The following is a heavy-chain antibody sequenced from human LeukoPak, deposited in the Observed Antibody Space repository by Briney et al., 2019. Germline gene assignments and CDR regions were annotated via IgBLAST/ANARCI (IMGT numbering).Heavy chain of an antibody. Sequence: GGSLRLSCTASGFTFGDYAMSGVRQAPGKGLEGVGFIRSKAYGGTTEYAASVKGRFTISRDDSKSIAYLQMNSLKTEDTAVYYCTRAPITMVRGVILFYYYYYMDVWGKGTTVTISS. CDR3: TRAPITMVRGVILFYYYYYMDV. CDR2: IRSKAYGGTT. CDR1: GFTFGDYA. V-gene: IGHV3-49*04. D-gene: IGHD3-10*01. J-gene: IGHJ6*03.